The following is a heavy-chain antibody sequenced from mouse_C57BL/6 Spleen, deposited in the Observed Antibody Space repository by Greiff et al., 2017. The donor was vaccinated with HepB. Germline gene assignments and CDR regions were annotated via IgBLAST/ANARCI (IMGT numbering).Heavy chain of an antibody. D-gene: IGHD2-5*01. CDR1: GFTFSDYG. CDR3: ARYSNAAWFAY. CDR2: ISSGSSTI. J-gene: IGHJ3*01. Sequence: DVMLVESGGGLVKPGGSLKLSCAASGFTFSDYGMHWVRQAPEKGLEWVAYISSGSSTIYYADTVKGRFTISRDNAKNTLFLQMTSLRSEDTAMYYCARYSNAAWFAYWGQGTLVTVSA. V-gene: IGHV5-17*01.